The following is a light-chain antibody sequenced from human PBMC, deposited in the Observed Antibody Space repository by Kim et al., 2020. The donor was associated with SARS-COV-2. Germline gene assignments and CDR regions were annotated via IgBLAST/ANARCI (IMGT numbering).Light chain of an antibody. CDR2: GGS. V-gene: IGKV3-20*01. CDR1: PNSDSRY. Sequence: LALSPGERATLSCRASPNSDSRYLAWYQQKPGQPPRLLIYGGSNRATGIPDRFSGSGSGADFTLTISRLEPEDFAVYYCQQREAFGQGIKVDIK. CDR3: QQREA. J-gene: IGKJ1*01.